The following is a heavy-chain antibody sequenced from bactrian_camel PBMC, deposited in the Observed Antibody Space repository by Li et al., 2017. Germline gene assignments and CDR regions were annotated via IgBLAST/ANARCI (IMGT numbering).Heavy chain of an antibody. CDR2: IDDLGNT. V-gene: IGHV3S53*01. Sequence: HVQLVESGGGSVPVGGSLRLSCEVSGIMGSRYCMGWFRQGSGKEREGVANIDDLGNTNYADSVKGRFTISKDNAKNTLYLQMNSLKPEDTGMYYCAAETGPYNSGCGSLEDLPVLSFSGQGTQVTVS. CDR1: GIMGSRYC. D-gene: IGHD2*01. J-gene: IGHJ4*01.